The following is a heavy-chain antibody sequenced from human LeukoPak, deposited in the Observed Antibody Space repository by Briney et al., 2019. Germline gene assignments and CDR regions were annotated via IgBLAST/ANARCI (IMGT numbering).Heavy chain of an antibody. CDR1: GFTFSSYA. D-gene: IGHD6-13*01. Sequence: GRSLRLSCAASGFTFSSYAMHWVRQAPGKGLEWVAVISYDGSNKYYADSVKGRFTISRDNSKNTLYLQMNSLRAEDTAVYYCAKVGQLAAAGYYYYMDVWGKGTTVTVSS. V-gene: IGHV3-30-3*01. CDR3: AKVGQLAAAGYYYYMDV. J-gene: IGHJ6*03. CDR2: ISYDGSNK.